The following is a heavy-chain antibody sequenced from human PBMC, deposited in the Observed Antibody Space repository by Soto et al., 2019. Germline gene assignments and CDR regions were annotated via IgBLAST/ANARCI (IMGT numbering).Heavy chain of an antibody. V-gene: IGHV1-2*02. CDR1: GYTFTDYH. J-gene: IGHJ4*02. Sequence: QVHLVQSGAEVKRPGDSVKVSCKASGYTFTDYHIHWVRQAPGQGPEWMGRITPKSGGSFYSPKFQGSVALIRDTSISTDYMNLPTLRFDDTAVYYCARAPILGPTVEFDYCGQGALGTVSS. CDR2: ITPKSGGS. CDR3: ARAPILGPTVEFDY. D-gene: IGHD1-26*01.